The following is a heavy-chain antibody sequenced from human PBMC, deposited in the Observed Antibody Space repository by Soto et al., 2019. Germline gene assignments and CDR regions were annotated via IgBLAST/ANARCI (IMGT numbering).Heavy chain of an antibody. CDR2: IHSSGSI. J-gene: IGHJ1*01. CDR1: GGSISSDDYY. CDR3: ARDIDGLHDDTSGPFPRPG. V-gene: IGHV4-30-4*01. D-gene: IGHD3-22*01. Sequence: SETLSLTCTVSGGSISSDDYYWSWIRQAPGRGLEWIGYIHSSGSIYYNPSLKSRATMSIDTAGNQFSLKVSSVTVADTAVYYCARDIDGLHDDTSGPFPRPGWGQGTLVTVSS.